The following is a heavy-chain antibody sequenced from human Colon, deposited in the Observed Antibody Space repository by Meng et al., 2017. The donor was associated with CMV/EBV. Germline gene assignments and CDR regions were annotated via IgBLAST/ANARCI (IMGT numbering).Heavy chain of an antibody. CDR3: TRLGGSKPFDY. J-gene: IGHJ4*02. D-gene: IGHD3-16*01. CDR1: GFTFSSYW. Sequence: GGSLRLSCAASGFTFSSYWMTWVRQAPGKGLEWVVNIKQDGSETHYVDSVKGRFTVSRDNAKNSVYLQMNNLRAEDTAVYYCTRLGGSKPFDYWGQGTLVTLL. CDR2: IKQDGSET. V-gene: IGHV3-7*01.